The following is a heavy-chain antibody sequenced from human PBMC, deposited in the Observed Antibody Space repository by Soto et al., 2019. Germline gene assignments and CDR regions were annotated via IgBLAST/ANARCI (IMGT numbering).Heavy chain of an antibody. CDR3: ARPVSLLQPIDS. D-gene: IGHD4-4*01. CDR2: IYRTGST. CDR1: GGSFTSNNW. J-gene: IGHJ5*01. V-gene: IGHV4-4*01. Sequence: XETLSLTCAVSGGSFTSNNWWTWFRQPPGQGLEWIGEIYRTGSTNYNPSFEGQVTISADRSTATAFLQWRSLEASDSALYFCARPVSLLQPIDSWGQGTPVTVSS.